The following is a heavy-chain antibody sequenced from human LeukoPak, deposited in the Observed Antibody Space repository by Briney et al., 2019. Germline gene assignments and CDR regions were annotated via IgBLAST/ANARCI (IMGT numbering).Heavy chain of an antibody. CDR1: GYTITSYG. V-gene: IGHV1-18*01. Sequence: ASVKVSCKASGYTITSYGFSWVRQAPGQGLEWMGWISAYNANTNYAQKFQGRVTMTTDTSTSTAYLELRSLRSDDTAMYYCARVFLGSGFYNRPLDYWGQGALVTVSS. CDR2: ISAYNANT. J-gene: IGHJ4*02. D-gene: IGHD3-10*01. CDR3: ARVFLGSGFYNRPLDY.